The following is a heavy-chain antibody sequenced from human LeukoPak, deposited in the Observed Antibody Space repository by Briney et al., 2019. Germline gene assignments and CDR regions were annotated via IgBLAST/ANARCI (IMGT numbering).Heavy chain of an antibody. CDR1: GFTFSSYG. CDR2: ISYDGSNK. J-gene: IGHJ6*02. V-gene: IGHV3-30*03. D-gene: IGHD2-15*01. CDR3: AREGIVVVVAAEHGMDV. Sequence: GGSLRLSCAASGFTFSSYGMNWVRQAPGKGLEWVAVISYDGSNKHYADSVKGRFTISRDNSKNTLYLQMNSLRAEDTAVYYCAREGIVVVVAAEHGMDVWGQGTTVTVSS.